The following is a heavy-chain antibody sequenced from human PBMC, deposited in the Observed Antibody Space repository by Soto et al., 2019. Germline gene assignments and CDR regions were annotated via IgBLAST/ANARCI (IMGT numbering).Heavy chain of an antibody. V-gene: IGHV1-69*01. CDR2: IIPIFGTA. J-gene: IGHJ4*02. CDR1: GGTFSSYA. Sequence: QVQLVQSGAEVKKPGSSVKVSCKASGGTFSSYAISWVRQAPGQGLEWMGGIIPIFGTANYAQKFQGRVTVTADESTSTAYMELSSLRSEDTAVSYCASEGGEYQLLPQFDYWGQGTLVTVSS. D-gene: IGHD2-2*01. CDR3: ASEGGEYQLLPQFDY.